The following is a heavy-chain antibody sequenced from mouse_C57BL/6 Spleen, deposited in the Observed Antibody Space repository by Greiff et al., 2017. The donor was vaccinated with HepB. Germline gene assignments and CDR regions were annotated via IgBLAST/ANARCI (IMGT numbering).Heavy chain of an antibody. V-gene: IGHV2-6-1*01. CDR3: ARHYDGYQDAMDY. CDR1: GFSLTSYG. J-gene: IGHJ4*01. CDR2: IWSDGST. Sequence: VQLKESGPGLVAPSQSLSITCTVSGFSLTSYGVHWVRQPPGKGLEWLVVIWSDGSTTYNSALKSRLSISKDNSKSQVFLKMNRLQTDDTAMYYCARHYDGYQDAMDYWGQGTSVTVSS. D-gene: IGHD2-3*01.